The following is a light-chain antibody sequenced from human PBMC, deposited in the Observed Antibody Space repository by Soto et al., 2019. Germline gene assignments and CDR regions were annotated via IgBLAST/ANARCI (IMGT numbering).Light chain of an antibody. CDR1: QSVNHN. CDR3: QQYGSSPRT. J-gene: IGKJ1*01. V-gene: IGKV3-20*01. CDR2: DKS. Sequence: EIVLTQSPATLSLSPGERVSLSCRASQSVNHNLAWYQQKPGQAPRLLIYDKSSRAPGVPDRFSGSGSGTDFTLTISRLEPEDFAVYYCQQYGSSPRTFGQGTKVDI.